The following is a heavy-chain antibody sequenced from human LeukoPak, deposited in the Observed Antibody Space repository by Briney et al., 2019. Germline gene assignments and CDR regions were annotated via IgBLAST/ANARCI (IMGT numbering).Heavy chain of an antibody. CDR2: ISGSGGST. Sequence: PGGSLRLSCAASGFTFSSHAMSWVRQAPGKGLEYVSVISGSGGSTHYRDSVKGRFTISRDNSKNTLYLQMNSLRVEDTAVYYCAKDGTTTITFDYWGQGTLVTVSS. CDR3: AKDGTTTITFDY. D-gene: IGHD1-1*01. CDR1: GFTFSSHA. J-gene: IGHJ4*02. V-gene: IGHV3-23*01.